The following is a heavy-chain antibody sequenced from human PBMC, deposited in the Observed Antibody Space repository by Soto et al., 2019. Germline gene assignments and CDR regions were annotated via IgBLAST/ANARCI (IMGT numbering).Heavy chain of an antibody. CDR3: ARDLGYCRSGTCYREWFDP. D-gene: IGHD2-15*01. Sequence: QVQLVQSGAEVKKPRASVKVSCKASGYTFTTHGINWVRQAPGQGLEWMGWVSGDNGHTNYAQSLQGRVTMTTDTSTNTAYMELRSLRSDDTAVYYCARDLGYCRSGTCYREWFDPWGQGTLVTVSS. V-gene: IGHV1-18*01. CDR2: VSGDNGHT. J-gene: IGHJ5*02. CDR1: GYTFTTHG.